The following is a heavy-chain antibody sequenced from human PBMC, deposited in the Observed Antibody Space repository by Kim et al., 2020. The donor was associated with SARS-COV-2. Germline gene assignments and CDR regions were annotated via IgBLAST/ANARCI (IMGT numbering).Heavy chain of an antibody. D-gene: IGHD3-3*01. V-gene: IGHV4-59*08. CDR3: ARHDLRGGSYDF. CDR1: GGSIIGYH. CDR2: FHHSGVT. J-gene: IGHJ4*02. Sequence: SETLSLTCTVSGGSIIGYHWSWIRQAPGKGLEYIGYFHHSGVTNYNPSLKSRVTISVGTSDNQFSLRLNSVTAADTAVYYFARHDLRGGSYDFWGQGTLV.